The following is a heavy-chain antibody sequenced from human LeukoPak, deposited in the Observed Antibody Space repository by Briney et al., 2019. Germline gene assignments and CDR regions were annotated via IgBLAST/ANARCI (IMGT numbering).Heavy chain of an antibody. Sequence: PSETLSLTCIVSGGSISSDTHYRGWIRQPPGKGLEWIGFIYYSGLTSYNPSLENRVTISADTSRNHFSLKLRSVTAADTAVYYCASALSNTYSKLDYWGQGTLVTVSS. CDR2: IYYSGLT. CDR3: ASALSNTYSKLDY. CDR1: GGSISSDTHY. D-gene: IGHD3-10*01. V-gene: IGHV4-39*02. J-gene: IGHJ4*02.